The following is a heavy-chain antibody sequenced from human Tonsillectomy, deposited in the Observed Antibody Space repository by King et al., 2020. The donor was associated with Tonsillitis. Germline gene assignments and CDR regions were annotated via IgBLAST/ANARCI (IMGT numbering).Heavy chain of an antibody. Sequence: VQLQESGPGLVKPSETLSLTCTVSGGSISSYYWSWIRQPPGKGLEWIGYIYYSGSTNYNPSLKSRVTISVDTSKNQFSLKLSPVTAADTAVFYCARDLRYQDAFDIWGQGTMVTVSS. CDR2: IYYSGST. D-gene: IGHD1-14*01. CDR3: ARDLRYQDAFDI. J-gene: IGHJ3*02. V-gene: IGHV4-59*01. CDR1: GGSISSYY.